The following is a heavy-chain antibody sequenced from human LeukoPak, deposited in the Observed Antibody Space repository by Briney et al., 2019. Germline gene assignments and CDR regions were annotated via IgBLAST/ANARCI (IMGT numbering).Heavy chain of an antibody. D-gene: IGHD2-2*01. CDR2: ISHSGST. V-gene: IGHV4-30-2*01. Sequence: SETLSLTCTVSGGSISSGGYYWSWIRQPPGKGLEWIGYISHSGSTYNNPSLRSRVTISVDRSKNQFSLKLSSVTAADTAVYYCASDLGYCSSTSCRYFDPWGQGILVTVSS. J-gene: IGHJ5*02. CDR3: ASDLGYCSSTSCRYFDP. CDR1: GGSISSGGYY.